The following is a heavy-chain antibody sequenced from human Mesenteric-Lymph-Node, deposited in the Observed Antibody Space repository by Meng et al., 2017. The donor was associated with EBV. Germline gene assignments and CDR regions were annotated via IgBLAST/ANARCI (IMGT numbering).Heavy chain of an antibody. CDR2: IYFTGST. V-gene: IGHV4-61*01. D-gene: IGHD4-11*01. Sequence: QVQMKESGTGLVKPSETLSLTCNVSGDSVSSGNNYWSWIRQSPGRGLEWIGNIYFTGSTFYNPALKSRVTISGDTSKNQFSLKLTSVTAADTAVYYCAREGTTVTRWFDPWGPGTLVTVSS. CDR1: GDSVSSGNNY. CDR3: AREGTTVTRWFDP. J-gene: IGHJ5*02.